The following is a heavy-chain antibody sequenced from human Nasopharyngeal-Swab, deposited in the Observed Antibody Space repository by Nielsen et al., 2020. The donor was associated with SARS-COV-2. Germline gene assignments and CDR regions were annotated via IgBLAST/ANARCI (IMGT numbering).Heavy chain of an antibody. V-gene: IGHV4-39*01. CDR2: IYYSGST. CDR1: GGSISSSSYY. D-gene: IGHD6-19*01. CDR3: ARPLYSSGWYPGY. J-gene: IGHJ4*02. Sequence: SETLSLTCTVSGGSISSSSYYWGWIRQPPGKGLEWIGSIYYSGSTYYNPSLKSRVTISVDTSKNQFSLKLSSVTAADTAVYYCARPLYSSGWYPGYWGQGTLVTVSS.